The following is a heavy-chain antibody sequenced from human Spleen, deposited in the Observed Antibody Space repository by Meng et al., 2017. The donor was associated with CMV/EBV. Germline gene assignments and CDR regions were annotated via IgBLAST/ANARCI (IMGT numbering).Heavy chain of an antibody. J-gene: IGHJ6*02. D-gene: IGHD2-2*01. Sequence: KVSCKGSGYSFSNYWIDWVRQMPGKGLEWMGSIYPGDSDTRYSPSFQGQVTISADKSIRTAYLQWSSLKASDTAMYYCARRGRYCSSTSCLYYYYGMDVWGQGTTVTVSS. CDR3: ARRGRYCSSTSCLYYYYGMDV. CDR2: IYPGDSDT. V-gene: IGHV5-51*01. CDR1: GYSFSNYW.